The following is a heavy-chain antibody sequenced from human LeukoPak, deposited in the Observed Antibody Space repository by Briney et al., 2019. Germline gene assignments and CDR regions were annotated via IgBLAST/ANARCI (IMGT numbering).Heavy chain of an antibody. V-gene: IGHV4-59*11. CDR1: GGSISSHY. CDR3: ARGGPYCSSTSCYAFDY. D-gene: IGHD2-2*01. J-gene: IGHJ4*02. Sequence: SETLSLTCTVSGGSISSHYWSWIRQPPGKGLEWIGDIYYSGSTNYNPSLKSRVTISVDTSKNQFSLKLSSVTAADTAVYYCARGGPYCSSTSCYAFDYWGQGTLVTVSS. CDR2: IYYSGST.